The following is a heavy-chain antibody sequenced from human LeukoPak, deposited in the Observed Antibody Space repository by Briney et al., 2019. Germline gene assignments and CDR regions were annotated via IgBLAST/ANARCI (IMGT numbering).Heavy chain of an antibody. V-gene: IGHV3-74*01. CDR2: IKSDGSSL. D-gene: IGHD4-11*01. Sequence: PGMSLRLSCAASGFTFSSYWMHWVRQAQGKGLVWVSRIKSDGSSLSYADSVKGRFTISRDNAKSTLYLQMNSLRAEDTAVYYCARDGATTLTFFDYWGEGTLVTVSS. CDR1: GFTFSSYW. J-gene: IGHJ4*02. CDR3: ARDGATTLTFFDY.